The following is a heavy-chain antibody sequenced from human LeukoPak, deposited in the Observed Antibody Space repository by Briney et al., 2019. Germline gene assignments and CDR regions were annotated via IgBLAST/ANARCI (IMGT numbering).Heavy chain of an antibody. Sequence: PGRALRLSCAASGLTVSSNYMTWVRQAPGKGLEWVSVIYSSGITYYADSVKGRFTISRDNSKNTLYLQMNSLRAEDTAVYYCARERDYSGWQFDYWGQGTLVTVSS. D-gene: IGHD6-19*01. CDR2: IYSSGIT. CDR1: GLTVSSNY. CDR3: ARERDYSGWQFDY. V-gene: IGHV3-53*01. J-gene: IGHJ4*02.